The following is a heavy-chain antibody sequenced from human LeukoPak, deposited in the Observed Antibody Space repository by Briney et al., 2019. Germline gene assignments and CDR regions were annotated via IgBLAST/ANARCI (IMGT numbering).Heavy chain of an antibody. CDR1: GYTFAGYY. Sequence: ASVKVSCKASGYTFAGYYMHWVRQAPGQGLEWMGIINPSGGSTSYAQKFRGRVTMTRDTSTSTVYMELSSLRSEDTAVYYCARAKHSIAVAGTPFDYWGQGTLVTVSS. CDR3: ARAKHSIAVAGTPFDY. V-gene: IGHV1-46*01. CDR2: INPSGGST. J-gene: IGHJ4*02. D-gene: IGHD6-19*01.